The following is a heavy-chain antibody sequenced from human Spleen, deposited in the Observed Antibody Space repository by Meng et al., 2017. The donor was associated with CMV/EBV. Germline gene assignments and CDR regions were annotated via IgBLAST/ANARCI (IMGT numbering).Heavy chain of an antibody. CDR3: ARDSGYCSSTNCYASFYYYGMDV. CDR2: ISGSSHNI. V-gene: IGHV3-21*01. Sequence: AGSLRLSCAASGVTLSNYSMNWVRQAPGKGLEWVSSISGSSHNIYYADLLKCRFTISRDNAKNSLSLQMNSLRVEDTAVYYCARDSGYCSSTNCYASFYYYGMDVWGQGTTVTVSS. D-gene: IGHD2-2*03. J-gene: IGHJ6*02. CDR1: GVTLSNYS.